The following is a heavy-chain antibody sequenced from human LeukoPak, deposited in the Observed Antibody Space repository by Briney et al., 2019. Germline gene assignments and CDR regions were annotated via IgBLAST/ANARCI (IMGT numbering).Heavy chain of an antibody. D-gene: IGHD1-26*01. J-gene: IGHJ4*02. CDR3: ARDRVGATDYFDY. Sequence: QPGRSLRLSSAASGFTFSSYAMHWVRQAPGKGLEWVAVISYDGSNKYYADSVKGRFTISRDNSKNTLYLQMNSLRAEDTAVYYCARDRVGATDYFDYWGQGTLVTVSS. V-gene: IGHV3-30-3*01. CDR1: GFTFSSYA. CDR2: ISYDGSNK.